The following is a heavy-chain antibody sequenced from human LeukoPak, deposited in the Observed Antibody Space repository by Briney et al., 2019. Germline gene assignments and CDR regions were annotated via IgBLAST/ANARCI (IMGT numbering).Heavy chain of an antibody. CDR3: AKPLNFTVTTGPFDY. V-gene: IGHV3-30*18. CDR1: GFTFSSCG. Sequence: GRSLRLSCAASGFTFSSCGMHWVRQAPGKGLEWVAVISYDGSNKYYADSVKGRFTISRDNSKNTLYLQMNSLRAEDTAVYYCAKPLNFTVTTGPFDYWGQGTLVTVSS. J-gene: IGHJ4*02. D-gene: IGHD4-17*01. CDR2: ISYDGSNK.